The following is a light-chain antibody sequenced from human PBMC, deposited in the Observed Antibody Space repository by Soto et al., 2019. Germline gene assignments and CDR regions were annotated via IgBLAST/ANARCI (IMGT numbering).Light chain of an antibody. J-gene: IGKJ1*01. CDR3: QQFNNWSLA. CDR2: GAS. CDR1: QSVSSN. Sequence: EIVMTQSPATLSVSAGERATLSCRASQSVSSNLAWYQQKPGQAPRLLIYGASTGATGIPARFSGSGSGTEFTLTISSLQSDDFAVYSCQQFNNWSLAFGQGTKVDIK. V-gene: IGKV3-15*01.